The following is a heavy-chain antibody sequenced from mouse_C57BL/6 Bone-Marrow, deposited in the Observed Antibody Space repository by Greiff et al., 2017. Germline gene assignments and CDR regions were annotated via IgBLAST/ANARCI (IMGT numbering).Heavy chain of an antibody. CDR1: GYAFSSSW. CDR2: IYPGDGDT. CDR3: AKLYDWFAY. D-gene: IGHD2-12*01. J-gene: IGHJ3*01. V-gene: IGHV1-82*01. Sequence: QVQLQQSGPELVKPGASVKISCKASGYAFSSSWMNWVKQRPGKGLEWIGRIYPGDGDTNYNGKFKGKATLTADKSSSTAYMQLSSLTSEDSAVYFCAKLYDWFAYWGQGTLVTVSA.